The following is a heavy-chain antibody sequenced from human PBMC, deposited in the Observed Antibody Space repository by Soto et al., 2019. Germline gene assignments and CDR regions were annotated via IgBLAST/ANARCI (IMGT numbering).Heavy chain of an antibody. Sequence: QVQLVESGGGVVQPGRSLRLSCAASGFTFSSYGMHWVRQAPGKGLEWVAVIWYDGSNKYYADSVKGRFTISRDNSKNTLYLQMNSLRAEDTTVYYCARDRAIAPGYSWFDPWGQGTLVTVSS. CDR3: ARDRAIAPGYSWFDP. V-gene: IGHV3-33*01. D-gene: IGHD2-2*02. J-gene: IGHJ5*02. CDR1: GFTFSSYG. CDR2: IWYDGSNK.